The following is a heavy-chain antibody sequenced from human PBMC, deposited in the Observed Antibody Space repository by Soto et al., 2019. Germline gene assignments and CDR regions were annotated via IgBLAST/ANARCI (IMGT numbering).Heavy chain of an antibody. J-gene: IGHJ4*02. CDR3: TRDSSPTVTADS. D-gene: IGHD4-17*01. CDR2: MYSGGST. CDR1: GFTVSGSY. V-gene: IGHV3-66*01. Sequence: EVQLVESGGGLVQPGGSLRLSCAAFGFTVSGSYMTWVRQAPGKGLEWVSAMYSGGSTYYADSVKGRFTVSKDTSKNTLYRQMNNLRAEDTAVYYCTRDSSPTVTADSRGQGTLVTVSS.